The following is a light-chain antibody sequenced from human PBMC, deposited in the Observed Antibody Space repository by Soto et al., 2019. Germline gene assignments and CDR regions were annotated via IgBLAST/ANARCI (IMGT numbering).Light chain of an antibody. J-gene: IGKJ1*01. CDR2: GAS. V-gene: IGKV3-20*01. CDR1: QSVSSNY. Sequence: ESVLTQSPGTLSLSPGERATLCCRASQSVSSNYLAWYQQKPGQAPRLLIYGASTRATGIPDRFSGSGSGTDFTLTISRLEPEDSAVYYCQQYGSSPTWTFGQGTKVEIK. CDR3: QQYGSSPTWT.